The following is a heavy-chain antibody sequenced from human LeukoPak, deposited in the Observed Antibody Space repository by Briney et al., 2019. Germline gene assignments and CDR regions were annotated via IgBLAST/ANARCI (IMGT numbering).Heavy chain of an antibody. D-gene: IGHD3-10*01. Sequence: ASVKVSCKASGYTFTSYGISWVRQAPGQGLEWMGWISAYNGNTNYAQKLQGRVTMTTDTSTSTACMELRSLRPDDTAVYYCARGPALFTMVRGVIDFDYWGQGTLVTVSS. CDR2: ISAYNGNT. CDR3: ARGPALFTMVRGVIDFDY. CDR1: GYTFTSYG. V-gene: IGHV1-18*04. J-gene: IGHJ4*02.